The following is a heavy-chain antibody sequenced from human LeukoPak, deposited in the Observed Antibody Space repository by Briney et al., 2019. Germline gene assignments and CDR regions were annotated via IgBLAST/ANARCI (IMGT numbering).Heavy chain of an antibody. Sequence: SQTLSLTCTVSGGSISSGGYYWSWIRQHPGKGLEWIGYIYYSGSTYYNPSLKSRVTISVDTSKNQFSLKLSSVTAADTAVYYCARGMTTVTTKDDFPLDYWGQGTLVTVSS. V-gene: IGHV4-31*03. CDR2: IYYSGST. D-gene: IGHD4-17*01. CDR3: ARGMTTVTTKDDFPLDY. J-gene: IGHJ4*02. CDR1: GGSISSGGYY.